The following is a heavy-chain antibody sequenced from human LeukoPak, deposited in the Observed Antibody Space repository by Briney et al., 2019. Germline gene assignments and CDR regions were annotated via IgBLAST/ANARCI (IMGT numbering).Heavy chain of an antibody. CDR2: IIPIFGTV. CDR1: GGTFSSYA. V-gene: IGHV1-69*06. Sequence: SVTVSCKASGGTFSSYAISWVRQAPGQGLEWMGGIIPIFGTVNYAQKFQGRVTITADKSTSTAYMELSSLRSDDTAVYYCARVRNSGFRYVDSWGQGTLVTVSS. D-gene: IGHD5-12*01. CDR3: ARVRNSGFRYVDS. J-gene: IGHJ4*02.